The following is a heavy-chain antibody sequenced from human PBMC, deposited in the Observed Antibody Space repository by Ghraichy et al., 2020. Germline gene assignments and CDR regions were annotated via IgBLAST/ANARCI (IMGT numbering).Heavy chain of an antibody. D-gene: IGHD3-3*01. Sequence: GESLNISCAASGFTFSSYAMSWVRQAPGKGLEWVSAISGSGGSTYYADSVKGRFTISRDNSKNTLYLQMNSLRAEDTAVYYCAKGRPYYDFWSGYHRAEYFQHWGQGTLVTVSS. CDR1: GFTFSSYA. J-gene: IGHJ1*01. CDR2: ISGSGGST. V-gene: IGHV3-23*01. CDR3: AKGRPYYDFWSGYHRAEYFQH.